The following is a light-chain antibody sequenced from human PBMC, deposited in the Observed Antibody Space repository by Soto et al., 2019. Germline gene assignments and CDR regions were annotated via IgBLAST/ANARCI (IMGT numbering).Light chain of an antibody. J-gene: IGLJ2*01. CDR1: SSDVGSYNV. CDR2: EGS. CDR3: CSYAGRSTLV. V-gene: IGLV2-23*01. Sequence: QSALTQPASVSGAPGQSITISCTGTSSDVGSYNVVSWYQQHPGKAPKLMIYEGSKRPSGVSKRFSGSKSGNTASLTISGHQAEDEDDYYRCSYAGRSTLVFGGGTKLTVL.